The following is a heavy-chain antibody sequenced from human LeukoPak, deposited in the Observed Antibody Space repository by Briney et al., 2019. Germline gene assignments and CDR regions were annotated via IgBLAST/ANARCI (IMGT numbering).Heavy chain of an antibody. D-gene: IGHD3-10*01. V-gene: IGHV3-7*01. CDR1: GFTFSSYW. J-gene: IGHJ6*03. CDR2: IKQDGSEK. CDR3: ASTVFGESYYFYYMDV. Sequence: GGSLRLSCAASGFTFSSYWMSWVRQAPGKGLEWVANIKQDGSEKYYVDSVKGRFTISGDNAKNSLYLQMNSLRAEDTAVYYCASTVFGESYYFYYMDVWGKGTTVTISS.